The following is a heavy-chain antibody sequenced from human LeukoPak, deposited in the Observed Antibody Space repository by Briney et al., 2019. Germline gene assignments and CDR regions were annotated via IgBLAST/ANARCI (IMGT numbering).Heavy chain of an antibody. CDR2: INHSGST. Sequence: PSETLSLTCAVYGGSFSGYYWSWIRQPPGKGLEWIGEINHSGSTNYNPSLKSRVTISVDTSKNQFSLKLSSVTAADTAVYYCARREWLVPENWFDPWGQGTLVTVPS. J-gene: IGHJ5*02. D-gene: IGHD6-19*01. CDR3: ARREWLVPENWFDP. CDR1: GGSFSGYY. V-gene: IGHV4-34*01.